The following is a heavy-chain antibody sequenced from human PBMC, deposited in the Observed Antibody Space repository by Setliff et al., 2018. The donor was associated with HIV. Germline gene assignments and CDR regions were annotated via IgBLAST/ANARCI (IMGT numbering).Heavy chain of an antibody. Sequence: GGSLRLSCSASGFTFSSSAMHWVRQAPGKGLEWVAVISNDGSNKYYADSVKGRFTISRDNSKNTLFLQMNSLRAEDTAVYYCARDMGVLLMLRVFDYWGQGTLVTVS. CDR3: ARDMGVLLMLRVFDY. D-gene: IGHD2-8*01. V-gene: IGHV3-30*04. CDR2: ISNDGSNK. J-gene: IGHJ4*02. CDR1: GFTFSSSA.